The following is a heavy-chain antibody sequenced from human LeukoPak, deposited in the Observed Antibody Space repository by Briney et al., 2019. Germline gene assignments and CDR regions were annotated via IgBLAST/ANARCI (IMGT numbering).Heavy chain of an antibody. Sequence: RGSLRLSCAASGFTFSSFAMNWVRRAPGKGLEWVSLITNSGVTTFYADSVKGRFTISRDNSRSTLYLQVNSLRADDTAVYYCARERGPVKGTVSYIYYGMDVWGKGTTVTVSS. V-gene: IGHV3-23*01. CDR2: ITNSGVTT. D-gene: IGHD1-1*01. J-gene: IGHJ6*04. CDR3: ARERGPVKGTVSYIYYGMDV. CDR1: GFTFSSFA.